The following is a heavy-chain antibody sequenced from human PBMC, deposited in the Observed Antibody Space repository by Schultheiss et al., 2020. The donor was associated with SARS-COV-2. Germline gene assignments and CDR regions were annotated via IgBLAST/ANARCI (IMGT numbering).Heavy chain of an antibody. CDR3: ARFASDTRGTYGMDV. CDR2: IYRGGST. CDR1: GFIVSSNF. Sequence: GGSLRLSCAATGFIVSSNFMSWVRQAPGKGLEWVSVIYRGGSTNYADSVKGRFTISRDNFKNTLYLEMSSLRVDDTAVYFCARFASDTRGTYGMDVWGPGTTVTVSS. J-gene: IGHJ6*02. D-gene: IGHD3-16*01. V-gene: IGHV3-66*01.